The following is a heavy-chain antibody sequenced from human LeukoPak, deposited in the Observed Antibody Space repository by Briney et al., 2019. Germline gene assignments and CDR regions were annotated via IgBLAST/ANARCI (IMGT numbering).Heavy chain of an antibody. J-gene: IGHJ4*02. CDR2: INPSGGST. D-gene: IGHD4-23*01. V-gene: IGHV1-46*01. CDR1: GYTFTSYG. CDR3: ARVGWPLTVVMPRYYFDY. Sequence: ASVKVSCKASGYTFTSYGISWVRQAPGQGLEWMGIINPSGGSTSYAQKFQGRVTMTRDTSTSTVYMELSSLRSEDTAVYYCARVGWPLTVVMPRYYFDYWGQGTLVTVSS.